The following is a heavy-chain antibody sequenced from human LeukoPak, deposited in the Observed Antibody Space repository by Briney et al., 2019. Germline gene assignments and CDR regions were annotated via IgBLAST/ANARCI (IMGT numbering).Heavy chain of an antibody. D-gene: IGHD3-22*01. CDR1: GFTFDDFA. V-gene: IGHV3-43*02. Sequence: GGSLRLSCAASGFTFDDFAMHWVRQAPGKGLEWVSLISGDGGSTYYADSVKGRFTISRDNSKNSLYLQMNSLRTEDTALYYCAKDYYDTSGYSLPGYYYYGMDVWGQGTTVTVSS. J-gene: IGHJ6*02. CDR2: ISGDGGST. CDR3: AKDYYDTSGYSLPGYYYYGMDV.